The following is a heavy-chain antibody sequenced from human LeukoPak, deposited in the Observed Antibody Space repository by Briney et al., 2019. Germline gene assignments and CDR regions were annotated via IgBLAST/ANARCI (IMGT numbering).Heavy chain of an antibody. V-gene: IGHV4-30-4*08. J-gene: IGHJ3*02. CDR1: GGSISSGDYY. D-gene: IGHD1-26*01. CDR3: ARDLPSGSCYATEHDAFDI. Sequence: PSQTLSLTCTVSGGSISSGDYYWSWIRQPPGKGLEWIGYIYYSGSTYYNPSLKSRVTISVDTSKNQFSLKLSSVTAADTAVYYCARDLPSGSCYATEHDAFDISGQGTMVTVSS. CDR2: IYYSGST.